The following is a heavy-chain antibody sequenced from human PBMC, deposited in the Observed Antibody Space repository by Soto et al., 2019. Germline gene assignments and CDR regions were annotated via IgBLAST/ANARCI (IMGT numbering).Heavy chain of an antibody. Sequence: PSETLSLTCTVSGGSISSSSYYWGWIRQPPGKGLEWIGSIYYSGSTCYNPSLKSRVTISVDTSKNQFSLKLSSVTAADTAVYYCARENGSGKAYGMDVWGQGTTVTVSS. V-gene: IGHV4-39*02. CDR2: IYYSGST. J-gene: IGHJ6*02. D-gene: IGHD3-10*01. CDR3: ARENGSGKAYGMDV. CDR1: GGSISSSSYY.